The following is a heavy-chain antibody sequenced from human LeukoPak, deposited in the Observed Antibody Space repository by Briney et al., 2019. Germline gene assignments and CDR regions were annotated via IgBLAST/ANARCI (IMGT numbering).Heavy chain of an antibody. V-gene: IGHV3-30*02. CDR2: IRYDGSNK. D-gene: IGHD6-19*01. CDR1: GFTFSSYG. Sequence: GGSLRLSCAASGFTFSSYGMHWVRKAPGKGLERVAFIRYDGSNKYYADSVKGRFTMSRDNSKNTLYLQMNSLRAEDTAVYYCAKDAGGVGSGWDLDYWGQGTLVTVSS. J-gene: IGHJ4*02. CDR3: AKDAGGVGSGWDLDY.